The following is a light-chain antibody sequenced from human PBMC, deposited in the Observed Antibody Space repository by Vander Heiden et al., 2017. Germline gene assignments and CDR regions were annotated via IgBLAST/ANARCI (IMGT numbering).Light chain of an antibody. Sequence: NFMLTLPHPVSESPATTVTITFTCSSGSIASNYVQWYQQRPGSAPTTVIYEDNQRPSGVPDRFSGSIDSSSNSASLTSSGLKAEDEADYYCQSYDSGNVVFGGGTKLTVL. CDR3: QSYDSGNVV. CDR1: SGSIASNY. CDR2: EDN. J-gene: IGLJ2*01. V-gene: IGLV6-57*02.